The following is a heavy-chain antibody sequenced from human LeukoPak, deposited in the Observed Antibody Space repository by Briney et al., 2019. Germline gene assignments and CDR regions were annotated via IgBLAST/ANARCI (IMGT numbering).Heavy chain of an antibody. CDR1: GFTFSSYA. CDR3: ARNISSGWYVDY. V-gene: IGHV3-23*01. CDR2: ISGSGDST. Sequence: GGSLRLSCAVSGFTFSSYAMSWVRQAPGKGLEWVSAISGSGDSTSYADSVKGRSSVSRDNSKNTLHLQMNSLRAEDTALYYCARNISSGWYVDYWGQGTLVTVSS. J-gene: IGHJ4*02. D-gene: IGHD6-19*01.